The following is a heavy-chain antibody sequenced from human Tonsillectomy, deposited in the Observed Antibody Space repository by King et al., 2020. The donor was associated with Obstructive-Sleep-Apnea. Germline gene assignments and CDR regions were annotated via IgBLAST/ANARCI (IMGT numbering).Heavy chain of an antibody. CDR1: GFTFDDYA. CDR3: AKDQSVRGVNYYYYGMDV. CDR2: ISWNSGSI. V-gene: IGHV3-9*01. Sequence: VQLVESGGGLVQPGRSLRLSCAASGFTFDDYAMHWVRQAPGKGLEWVSGISWNSGSIGYADSVKGRFTISRDNAKNSLYLQMNSLRAEDTALYYCAKDQSVRGVNYYYYGMDVWGQGTTVTVSS. D-gene: IGHD3-10*01. J-gene: IGHJ6*02.